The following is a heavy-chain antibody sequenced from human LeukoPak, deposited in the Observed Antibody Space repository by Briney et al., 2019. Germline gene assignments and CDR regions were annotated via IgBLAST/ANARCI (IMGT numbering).Heavy chain of an antibody. CDR2: ISGSGGST. CDR1: GFTFSSYA. Sequence: GGSLRLSCAASGFTFSSYAMSWVRQAPGKGLEWVSAISGSGGSTYYADSVKGRSTISRDNSKNTLYLQMNSLRAEDTAVYYCARDLWFGTALYYYYYGMDVWGQGTTVTVSS. V-gene: IGHV3-23*01. CDR3: ARDLWFGTALYYYYYGMDV. J-gene: IGHJ6*02. D-gene: IGHD3-10*01.